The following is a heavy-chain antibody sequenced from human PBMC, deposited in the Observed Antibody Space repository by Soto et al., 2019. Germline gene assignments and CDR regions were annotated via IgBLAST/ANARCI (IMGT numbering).Heavy chain of an antibody. Sequence: HPGWSLRLSCASSVFTFSSYGMHWVRQAPGKGLEWVAVISYDGSNKYYADSVKGRFTISRDNSKNTLYLQMNSLRAEDTAVYYCAKWANYYDSSGYLGPNYYFDYWGQGTLVTVSS. CDR3: AKWANYYDSSGYLGPNYYFDY. J-gene: IGHJ4*02. D-gene: IGHD3-22*01. CDR2: ISYDGSNK. V-gene: IGHV3-30*18. CDR1: VFTFSSYG.